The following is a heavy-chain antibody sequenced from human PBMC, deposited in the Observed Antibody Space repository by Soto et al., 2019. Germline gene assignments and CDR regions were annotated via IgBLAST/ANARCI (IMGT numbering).Heavy chain of an antibody. Sequence: SVKVSCKASGGTFSSYAISWVRQAPGQGLEWMGGIIPIFGTANYAQKFQGRVTITADESTSTAYMELSSLRSEDTAVYYCARAYYYGSGSPIYGMDVWGQGTTVTVS. J-gene: IGHJ6*02. V-gene: IGHV1-69*13. CDR2: IIPIFGTA. D-gene: IGHD3-10*01. CDR1: GGTFSSYA. CDR3: ARAYYYGSGSPIYGMDV.